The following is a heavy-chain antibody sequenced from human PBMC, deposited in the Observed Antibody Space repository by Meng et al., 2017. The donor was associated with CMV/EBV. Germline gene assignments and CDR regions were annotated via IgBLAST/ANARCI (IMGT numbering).Heavy chain of an antibody. V-gene: IGHV4-59*01. CDR2: IYYSGST. Sequence: GPLRLSCTVSGGSISSYYWSWIRQPPGKGLEWIGYIYYSGSTNYNPSLKSRVTISVDTSKNQFSLKLSSVTAVDTAVYYCARDAGYYGMDVWGQGTTVTVSS. J-gene: IGHJ6*02. CDR3: ARDAGYYGMDV. CDR1: GGSISSYY.